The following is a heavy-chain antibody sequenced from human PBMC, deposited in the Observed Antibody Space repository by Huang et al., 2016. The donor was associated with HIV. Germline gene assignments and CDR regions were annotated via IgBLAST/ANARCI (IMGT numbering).Heavy chain of an antibody. J-gene: IGHJ3*02. V-gene: IGHV3-21*01. Sequence: EVQLVESGGGLVKPGGSLRLSCAASGFTFSAYSMSWVRQAPGKGLQWVSNISGSSSYIYYVDSVKGRFAISRDNAKNFLFLQMNSLRAEDTAVYYCARRYNWNYVAHGFDIWGQGTMVTVSS. CDR1: GFTFSAYS. CDR3: ARRYNWNYVAHGFDI. D-gene: IGHD1-7*01. CDR2: ISGSSSYI.